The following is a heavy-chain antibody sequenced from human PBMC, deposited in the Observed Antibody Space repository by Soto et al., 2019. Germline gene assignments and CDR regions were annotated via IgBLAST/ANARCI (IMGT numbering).Heavy chain of an antibody. D-gene: IGHD6-13*01. V-gene: IGHV1-46*03. CDR1: GYTFTSYY. Sequence: QVQLVQSGAEVKKPGASVKVSCKASGYTFTSYYMHWVRQAPGQGLEWMGIINPSGGSTSYAQKFRGRGTMTRDTSASTVYMELSSLRSEDTAVYYCARDGEQQLGASLLQHWGQGTLVTVSS. J-gene: IGHJ1*01. CDR3: ARDGEQQLGASLLQH. CDR2: INPSGGST.